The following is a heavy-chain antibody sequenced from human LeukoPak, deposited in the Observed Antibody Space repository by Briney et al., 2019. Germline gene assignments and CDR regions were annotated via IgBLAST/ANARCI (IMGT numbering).Heavy chain of an antibody. D-gene: IGHD4-11*01. V-gene: IGHV4-34*01. CDR1: GGPFSGYY. Sequence: SEALSLTCAVYGGPFSGYYWSWIRQPPGKGLEWIGEINHSGDTKYNPSLKSRVSMSVDVSKDQFSLKLTSLTAADTAVYYCARGSRNYNNYEGADYWGQGTLVTVSS. J-gene: IGHJ4*02. CDR3: ARGSRNYNNYEGADY. CDR2: INHSGDT.